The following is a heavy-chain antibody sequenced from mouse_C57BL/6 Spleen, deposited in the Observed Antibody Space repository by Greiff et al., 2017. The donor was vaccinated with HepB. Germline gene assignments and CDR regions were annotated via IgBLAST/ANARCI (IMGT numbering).Heavy chain of an antibody. Sequence: VQLQQSGPELVKPGASVKISCKASGYTFTDYYMNWVKQSHGKSLEWIGDINPNNGGTSYNQKFKGKATLTVDKSSSTAYMELRSLTSEDSAVYYCARSGQLRPVEDYWGQGTTLTVSS. CDR2: INPNNGGT. CDR3: ARSGQLRPVEDY. V-gene: IGHV1-26*01. CDR1: GYTFTDYY. J-gene: IGHJ2*01. D-gene: IGHD3-2*02.